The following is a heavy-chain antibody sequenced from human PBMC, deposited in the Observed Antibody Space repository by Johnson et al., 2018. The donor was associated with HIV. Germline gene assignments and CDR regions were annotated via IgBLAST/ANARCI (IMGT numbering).Heavy chain of an antibody. CDR2: IAHDESLT. D-gene: IGHD6-19*01. CDR1: GFTFADSC. CDR3: AKDDNLGVWYSDAFDV. Sequence: QMLLVESGGGLVQPGGSLRLSCAASGFTFADSCMHWVRQPPGKGLEWVAFIAHDESLTHYADSVKGRFTMSRDNSKNTLYLHMKSLRPEDTSIYYCAKDDNLGVWYSDAFDVWGQGTMVTVSS. V-gene: IGHV3-30*02. J-gene: IGHJ3*01.